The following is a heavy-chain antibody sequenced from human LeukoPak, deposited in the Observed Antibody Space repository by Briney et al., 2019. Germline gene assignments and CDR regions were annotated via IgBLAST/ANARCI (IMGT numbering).Heavy chain of an antibody. J-gene: IGHJ4*02. Sequence: GGSLRLSCAASGFTFNSYDMNWVRQAPGKGLEWVSYIRSSVNTIYYADSVKGRFTISRDNAKNSLDLQMNSLRAEDTAVYYCARGPMLRGVIIRRSKSGYFDYWGQGTLVTVSS. D-gene: IGHD3-10*01. CDR3: ARGPMLRGVIIRRSKSGYFDY. V-gene: IGHV3-48*03. CDR2: IRSSVNTI. CDR1: GFTFNSYD.